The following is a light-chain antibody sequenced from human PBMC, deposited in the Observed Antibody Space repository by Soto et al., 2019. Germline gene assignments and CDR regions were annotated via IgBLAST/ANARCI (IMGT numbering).Light chain of an antibody. Sequence: DIVMTQTPLSLRVTPGEPASISYRSSQSLLESADGDTCLDWYLQRPGQSPQLLIYTLSYRASGVPDRFSGSVSGTDFTLRISRLEAEDVAVYYCMHRIKFPCTFGPGTKVDIK. CDR2: TLS. V-gene: IGKV2-40*01. CDR3: MHRIKFPCT. J-gene: IGKJ3*01. CDR1: QSLLESADGDTC.